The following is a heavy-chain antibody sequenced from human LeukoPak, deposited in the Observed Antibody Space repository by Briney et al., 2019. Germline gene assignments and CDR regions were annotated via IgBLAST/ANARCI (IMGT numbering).Heavy chain of an antibody. CDR3: ARHIFCSTSCYLYYYYGMDV. CDR1: GDSISSSNYF. Sequence: SETLSLTCTVSGDSISSSNYFWGWLRQPPGKGLEWIGSIYYSGSTYYNPSLKSRVTISVDTSKNQFSLKLSSVTAADTAMYYCARHIFCSTSCYLYYYYGMDVWGQGTTVTVSS. D-gene: IGHD2-2*01. V-gene: IGHV4-39*01. CDR2: IYYSGST. J-gene: IGHJ6*02.